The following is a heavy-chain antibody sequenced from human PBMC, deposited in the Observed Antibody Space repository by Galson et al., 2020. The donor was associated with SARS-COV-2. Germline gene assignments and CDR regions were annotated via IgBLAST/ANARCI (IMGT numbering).Heavy chain of an antibody. CDR2: IYYSGST. V-gene: IGHV4-30-4*01. CDR1: GGSISSGDYY. CDR3: ARVRDILTGYDHAMDV. D-gene: IGHD3-9*01. J-gene: IGHJ6*02. Sequence: ASETLSLTCTVSGGSISSGDYYWSWIRQPPGKGLEWIGYIYYSGSTYYNPSLKSRVTISVDTSKNQFSLKLSSVTAADTAVYYCARVRDILTGYDHAMDVWGQGTTVTVSS.